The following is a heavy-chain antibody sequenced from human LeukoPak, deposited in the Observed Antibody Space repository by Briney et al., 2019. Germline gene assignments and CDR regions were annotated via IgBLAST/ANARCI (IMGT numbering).Heavy chain of an antibody. Sequence: GGSLRLSCAASGFTFSSYSMNWVRQAPGKGLEWVSPISSSSSYIYYADSVKGRFTISRDNAKNSLYLQMNSLRAEDTAVYYCTRSPQYCGSDCYSDYWGQGTLVTVSS. V-gene: IGHV3-21*01. J-gene: IGHJ4*02. D-gene: IGHD2-21*02. CDR1: GFTFSSYS. CDR3: TRSPQYCGSDCYSDY. CDR2: ISSSSSYI.